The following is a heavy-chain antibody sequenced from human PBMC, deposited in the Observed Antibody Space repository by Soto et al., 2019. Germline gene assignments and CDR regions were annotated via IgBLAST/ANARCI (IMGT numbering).Heavy chain of an antibody. CDR2: INPSGGST. CDR3: ARGLSDDYYYYMDV. J-gene: IGHJ6*03. CDR1: GYTFTSYY. V-gene: IGHV1-46*01. Sequence: ASVKVSCKASGYTFTSYYMHWVRQAPGQGLEWMGIINPSGGSTSYAPKFQGRVTMARNTSISTAYMELSSLRSEDTAVYYCARGLSDDYYYYMDVWGKGTTVTVSS.